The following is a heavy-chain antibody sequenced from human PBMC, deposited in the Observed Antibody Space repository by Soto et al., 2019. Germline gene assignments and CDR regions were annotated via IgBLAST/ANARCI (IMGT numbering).Heavy chain of an antibody. CDR2: INAGNGNT. J-gene: IGHJ5*02. CDR3: ARDAQSSSSSVDWFDP. CDR1: GYTFTSYA. V-gene: IGHV1-3*01. Sequence: ASVKVSCKASGYTFTSYAMHWVRQAPGQRLEWMGWINAGNGNTKYSQKFQGRVTITRDTSASTAYMELSSLRSEDTAVYYCARDAQSSSSSVDWFDPWGQGTLVTVSS. D-gene: IGHD6-6*01.